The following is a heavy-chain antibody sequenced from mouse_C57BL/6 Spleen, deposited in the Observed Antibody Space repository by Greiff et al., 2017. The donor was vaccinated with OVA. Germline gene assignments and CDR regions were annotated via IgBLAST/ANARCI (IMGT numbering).Heavy chain of an antibody. CDR2: IDPSDSYT. Sequence: VQLQQSGAELVMPGASVKLSCKASGYTFTSYWMHWVKQRPGQGLEWIGEIDPSDSYTNYNQKFKGKSTLTVDKSSSTAYMQLSSLTSEDSAVYYCARGITTGYFDYWGQGTTLTVSS. D-gene: IGHD1-1*01. V-gene: IGHV1-69*01. CDR3: ARGITTGYFDY. J-gene: IGHJ2*01. CDR1: GYTFTSYW.